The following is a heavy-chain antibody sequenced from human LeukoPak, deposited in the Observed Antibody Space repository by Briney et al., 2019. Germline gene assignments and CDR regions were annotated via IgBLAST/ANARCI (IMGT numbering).Heavy chain of an antibody. V-gene: IGHV1-46*01. J-gene: IGHJ4*02. CDR1: GYTFTSYY. D-gene: IGHD3-3*01. CDR2: INPSGGST. CDR3: ARDPRTAKYYDFWSGYYRY. Sequence: GASVKVSCKASGYTFTSYYMHWVRQAPGQGLEWMGIINPSGGSTSYAQKFQGRVTMTRDTSTSTVYMELRSLRSDDTAVYYCARDPRTAKYYDFWSGYYRYWGQGTLVTVSS.